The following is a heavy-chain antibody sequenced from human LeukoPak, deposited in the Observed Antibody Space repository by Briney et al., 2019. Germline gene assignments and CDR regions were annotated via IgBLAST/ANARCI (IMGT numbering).Heavy chain of an antibody. CDR1: GFTFSDYY. J-gene: IGHJ5*02. Sequence: GGSLRLSCAASGFTFSDYYMSWIRQAPGKGLEWVSYISSSGSTIYYADSVKGRFTISRDNSKNTLYLQMNSMRAEDTAVYYCAKDQRYYYGSGSLKAWGQGTLVTVSS. CDR3: AKDQRYYYGSGSLKA. D-gene: IGHD3-10*01. CDR2: ISSSGSTI. V-gene: IGHV3-11*04.